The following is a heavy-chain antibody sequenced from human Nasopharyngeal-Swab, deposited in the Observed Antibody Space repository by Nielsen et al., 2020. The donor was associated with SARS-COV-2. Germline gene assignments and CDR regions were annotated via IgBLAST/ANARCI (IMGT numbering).Heavy chain of an antibody. V-gene: IGHV1-18*04. Sequence: ASVKVSCKASGYTFTSYGISWVRQALGQGLEWMGWISAYNGNTNYAQKLQGRVTMTTDTSTSTAYMELRSLRSDDTAVYYCARDPADKLLWFGEPWDYWGQGTLVTVSS. CDR3: ARDPADKLLWFGEPWDY. CDR2: ISAYNGNT. D-gene: IGHD3-10*01. J-gene: IGHJ4*02. CDR1: GYTFTSYG.